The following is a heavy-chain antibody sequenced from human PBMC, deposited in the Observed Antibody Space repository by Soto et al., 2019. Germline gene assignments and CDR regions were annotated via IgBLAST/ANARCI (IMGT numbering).Heavy chain of an antibody. D-gene: IGHD5-18*01. CDR2: INPDGSAT. J-gene: IGHJ4*02. CDR1: GFTFSSYW. Sequence: GGSLRLSCAASGFTFSSYWMHWVRQAPGKGLVWVSRINPDGSATNYADSVKGRFTISRDNAKNTLYLQMNSLRAEDTAVFYCGRGGSDSPMAPGYWGQGTLVTV. CDR3: GRGGSDSPMAPGY. V-gene: IGHV3-74*01.